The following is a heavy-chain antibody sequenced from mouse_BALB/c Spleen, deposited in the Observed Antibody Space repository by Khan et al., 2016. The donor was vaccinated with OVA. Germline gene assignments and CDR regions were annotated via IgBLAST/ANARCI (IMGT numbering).Heavy chain of an antibody. CDR3: ASHLTGSVAY. D-gene: IGHD4-1*01. CDR2: INSDGYYT. Sequence: EVQVVESGGDLVKPGGSLRLSCAASGFTFSTYGMSWVRQPPDKRLAWVATINSDGYYTYYPDTVKGRVTISRNNAEKTLDRQMSSLKSEDTAIYYGASHLTGSVAYWGQGTLVTVSA. V-gene: IGHV5-6*01. CDR1: GFTFSTYG. J-gene: IGHJ3*01.